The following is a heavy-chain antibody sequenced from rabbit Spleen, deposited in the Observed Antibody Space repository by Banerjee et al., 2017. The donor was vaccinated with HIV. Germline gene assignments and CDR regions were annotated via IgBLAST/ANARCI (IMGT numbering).Heavy chain of an antibody. V-gene: IGHV1S43*01. J-gene: IGHJ4*01. CDR2: IYTSSGST. CDR3: ARGSAAMTMVITGFYFNL. Sequence: QEQLEESGGGLVKPGGTLTLTCKASGIDFSSYYYMCWVRQAPGKGLELIACIYTSSGSTWYANWVNGRFTISRSTSLKTVDLKMTSLTVADTATYFCARGSAAMTMVITGFYFNLWGQGTLVTVS. D-gene: IGHD2-1*01. CDR1: GIDFSSYYY.